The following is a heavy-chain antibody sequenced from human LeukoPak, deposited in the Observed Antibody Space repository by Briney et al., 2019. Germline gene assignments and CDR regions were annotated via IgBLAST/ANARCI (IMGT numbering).Heavy chain of an antibody. CDR3: ARDVVVSSSWSYYYGMDV. D-gene: IGHD6-13*01. CDR1: GGTFSSYA. V-gene: IGHV1-69*04. Sequence: VASVKVSCKASGGTFSSYAISWVRQAPGQGLEWMGRIIPILGIASYAQKFQGRVTITADKSTSTAYMELSSLRPEDTAVYYCARDVVVSSSWSYYYGMDVWGQGTTVTVSS. CDR2: IIPILGIA. J-gene: IGHJ6*02.